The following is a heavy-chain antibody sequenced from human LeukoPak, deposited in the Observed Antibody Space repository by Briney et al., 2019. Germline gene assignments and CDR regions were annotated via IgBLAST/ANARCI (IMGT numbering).Heavy chain of an antibody. CDR2: INHSGST. D-gene: IGHD3-16*02. CDR1: GGPFSGYY. Sequence: SETLSLTCAVYGGPFSGYYWRGIRQPPGKGLEWIGEINHSGSTNYNPSLKSRVTISVDTSKNQFSLKLSSVTAADTAVYYCARERLEKSAGPIVLYGMDAWGQRTTVTVSS. CDR3: ARERLEKSAGPIVLYGMDA. V-gene: IGHV4-34*01. J-gene: IGHJ6*02.